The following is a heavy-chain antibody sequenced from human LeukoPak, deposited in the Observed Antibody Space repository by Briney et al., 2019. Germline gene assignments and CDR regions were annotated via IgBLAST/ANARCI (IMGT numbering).Heavy chain of an antibody. Sequence: GGPLTLSRAVSGFALSRYDMSGVRRAPEKGVEWVSAICGSGSMTYYADSATGRLTTSRDNSKNTLFLQMNSLRTEATAVYYYTKNRATMIAVAPIGNFDYWGQGTLVTVSS. CDR1: GFALSRYD. CDR3: TKNRATMIAVAPIGNFDY. J-gene: IGHJ4*02. D-gene: IGHD3-22*01. CDR2: ICGSGSMT. V-gene: IGHV3-23*05.